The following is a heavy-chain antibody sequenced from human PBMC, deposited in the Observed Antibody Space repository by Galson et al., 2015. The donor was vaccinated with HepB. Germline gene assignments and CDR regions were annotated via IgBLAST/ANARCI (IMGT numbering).Heavy chain of an antibody. V-gene: IGHV1-18*04. CDR3: ARDRDYRFDP. Sequence: SVKVSCKASGYTFTSNGISWVRQTPRQGLEWLGWISAYGGNTKYAQKYQGRIPLTRDTSTSTAYVELRSLRSDDTAVYYCARDRDYRFDPWGQGTLVTVSS. J-gene: IGHJ5*02. CDR1: GYTFTSNG. D-gene: IGHD4/OR15-4a*01. CDR2: ISAYGGNT.